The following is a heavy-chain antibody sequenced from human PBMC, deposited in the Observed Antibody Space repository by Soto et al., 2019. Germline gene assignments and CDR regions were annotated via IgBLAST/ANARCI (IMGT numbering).Heavy chain of an antibody. Sequence: LSLTCAVYGGSFSGYYWSWIRQPPGKGLEWIGEINHSGSTNYNPSLKSRVTISVDTSKNQFSLKLSSVTAADMAVYYCASRQLRYFGWLLSPFDYWGQGTLVTVSS. CDR1: GGSFSGYY. V-gene: IGHV4-34*01. CDR2: INHSGST. CDR3: ASRQLRYFGWLLSPFDY. J-gene: IGHJ4*02. D-gene: IGHD3-9*01.